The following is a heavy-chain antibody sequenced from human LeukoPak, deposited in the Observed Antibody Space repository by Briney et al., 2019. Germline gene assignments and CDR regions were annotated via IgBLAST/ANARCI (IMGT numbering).Heavy chain of an antibody. Sequence: SETLSLTCTVSGGSIASGSYYWSWIRQPAGEGLEWIGRIYASGSTNYNPSLKSRVTISLDTSKNQFSLKLSSVTAADTAVYYCARTTEGGYTYNYFYYYYMDVWGKGTTVTISS. CDR3: ARTTEGGYTYNYFYYYYMDV. V-gene: IGHV4-61*02. D-gene: IGHD5-18*01. CDR2: IYASGST. J-gene: IGHJ6*03. CDR1: GGSIASGSYY.